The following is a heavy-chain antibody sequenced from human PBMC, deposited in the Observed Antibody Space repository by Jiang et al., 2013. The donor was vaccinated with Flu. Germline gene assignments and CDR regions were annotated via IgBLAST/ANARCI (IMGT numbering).Heavy chain of an antibody. D-gene: IGHD6-19*01. V-gene: IGHV6-1*01. CDR3: AREIYQAVAGIGGAEYFQH. J-gene: IGHJ1*01. CDR1: GDSVSSNSAA. Sequence: SGDSVSSNSAAWNWIRQSPSRGLEWLGRTYYRSKWYNDYAVSVKSRITINPDTSKNQFSLQLNSVTPEDTAVYYCAREIYQAVAGIGGAEYFQHWGQGTLVTVSS. CDR2: TYYRSKWYN.